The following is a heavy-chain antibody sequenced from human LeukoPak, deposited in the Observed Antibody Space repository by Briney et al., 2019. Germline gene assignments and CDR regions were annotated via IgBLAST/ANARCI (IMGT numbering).Heavy chain of an antibody. CDR1: GYSFATYW. Sequence: GESLKISCKGSGYSFATYWVAWVRQMPGKGLEWMGIIYPGDSDTRYSPSFQGQVTISADKSINTAYLQWSSLKASDTAMYYCARLLRNIAAGVYYFDYWGQGTLVAVSS. CDR3: ARLLRNIAAGVYYFDY. J-gene: IGHJ4*02. CDR2: IYPGDSDT. D-gene: IGHD6-13*01. V-gene: IGHV5-51*01.